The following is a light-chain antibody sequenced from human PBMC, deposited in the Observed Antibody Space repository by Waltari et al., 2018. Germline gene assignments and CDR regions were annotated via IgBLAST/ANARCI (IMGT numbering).Light chain of an antibody. CDR1: SIGRKT. V-gene: IGLV3-21*03. J-gene: IGLJ3*02. CDR3: QVWDTNIDQGV. CDR2: DDS. Sequence: SYVLTQPPSLSVAPGRTARLTCGVDSIGRKTVHWYQQKPGQAPLRVVYDDSDRPSGIPERFSGSNSGNTAALTISRVETGDEADYYCQVWDTNIDQGVFGGGTRLTVL.